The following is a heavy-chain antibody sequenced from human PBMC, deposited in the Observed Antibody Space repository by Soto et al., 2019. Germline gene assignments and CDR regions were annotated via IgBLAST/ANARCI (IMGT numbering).Heavy chain of an antibody. D-gene: IGHD3-22*01. J-gene: IGHJ4*02. CDR2: IIPIFGTA. CDR1: GGTFSSYA. Sequence: ASVKVSCKASGGTFSSYAISWVRQAPGQGLEWMGGIIPIFGTANYAQKFQGRVTITADESTSTAYMELSSLRSEDTAVYYCARDRAYYDSSGKYYFDYWGQGTLVTVSS. CDR3: ARDRAYYDSSGKYYFDY. V-gene: IGHV1-69*13.